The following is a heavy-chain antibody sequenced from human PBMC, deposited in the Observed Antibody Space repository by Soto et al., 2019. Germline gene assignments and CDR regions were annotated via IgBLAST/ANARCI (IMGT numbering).Heavy chain of an antibody. CDR3: ETEEQPLPKERWFDP. Sequence: ASVKVSCKASGYTFNSYYVHWVRQAPGQGLEWMGIINPSGGSTSYAQKFQGRVTMTRGTSTSPVYMELSSLRSEGTAVYYGETEEQPLPKERWFDPWGQGTQVTVS. CDR1: GYTFNSYY. V-gene: IGHV1-46*02. D-gene: IGHD6-13*01. J-gene: IGHJ5*02. CDR2: INPSGGST.